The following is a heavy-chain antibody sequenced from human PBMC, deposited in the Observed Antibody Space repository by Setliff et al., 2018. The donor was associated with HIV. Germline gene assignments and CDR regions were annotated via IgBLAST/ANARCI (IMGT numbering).Heavy chain of an antibody. CDR3: ARVVGQVGSNWYNYYYYMDV. Sequence: SETLSLTCTVSGGSISSSSYYWGWIRQPPGKGLEWIGSIYYSGSTYYNPSLKSRVTISVDTSKNQFSLKLSSVTAADTAVYYCARVVGQVGSNWYNYYYYMDVWAKGTTVTVSS. CDR2: IYYSGST. CDR1: GGSISSSSYY. D-gene: IGHD6-13*01. V-gene: IGHV4-39*01. J-gene: IGHJ6*03.